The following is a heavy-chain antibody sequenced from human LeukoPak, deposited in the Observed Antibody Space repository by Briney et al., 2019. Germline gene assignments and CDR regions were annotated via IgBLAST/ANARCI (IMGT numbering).Heavy chain of an antibody. CDR1: GGSISSYY. Sequence: SETLSLTCTVSGGSISSYYWSWIRQPAGKGLEWSGRIYTSGSTNYNPSLKSRVTMSVDTSKNQFSLKLSSVTAADTAVYYCARDRSPSSSGYYSGENYFDYWGQGTLVTVSS. D-gene: IGHD3-22*01. J-gene: IGHJ4*02. V-gene: IGHV4-4*07. CDR2: IYTSGST. CDR3: ARDRSPSSSGYYSGENYFDY.